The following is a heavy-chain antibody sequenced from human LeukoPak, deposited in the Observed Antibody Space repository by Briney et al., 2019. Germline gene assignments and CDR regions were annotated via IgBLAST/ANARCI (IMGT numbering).Heavy chain of an antibody. V-gene: IGHV4-34*01. Sequence: ASETLSLTCAVYGGSFSGYYWSWLRQPPGKGLEWIGEINHSGSTNYNPSLKSRVTISVDTSKNQFSLKLSSVTAADTAVYYCARVGGGIAAAGYYYYYYMDVWGKGTTVTVSS. CDR3: ARVGGGIAAAGYYYYYYMDV. CDR1: GGSFSGYY. D-gene: IGHD6-13*01. CDR2: INHSGST. J-gene: IGHJ6*03.